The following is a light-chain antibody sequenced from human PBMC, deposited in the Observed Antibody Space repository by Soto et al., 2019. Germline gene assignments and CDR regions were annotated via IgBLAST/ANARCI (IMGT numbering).Light chain of an antibody. CDR3: QQYDSSRT. CDR1: QSVDSRF. J-gene: IGKJ1*01. Sequence: EIVLTQSPGTLSLSPGERATLSCRASQSVDSRFLAWYQQKRGQAPRGLMYGASIRATGIPDRFSGSGSGTDFTLSIRRLEPEDFAVYYWQQYDSSRTFGQGTKVEMK. CDR2: GAS. V-gene: IGKV3-20*01.